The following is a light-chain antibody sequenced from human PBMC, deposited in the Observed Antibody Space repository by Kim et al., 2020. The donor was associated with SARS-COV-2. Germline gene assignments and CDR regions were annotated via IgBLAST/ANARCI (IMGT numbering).Light chain of an antibody. CDR3: SSYTNSRYV. J-gene: IGLJ1*01. Sequence: PGQSTTSSCTGTSSYVGGYTSVSWYQQHPGKAPKLMIYDVRNRPSGVSNRFSASKSGNTASLTISGLQAEDEADYYCSSYTNSRYVFGTGTKVTVL. CDR2: DVR. CDR1: SSYVGGYTS. V-gene: IGLV2-14*03.